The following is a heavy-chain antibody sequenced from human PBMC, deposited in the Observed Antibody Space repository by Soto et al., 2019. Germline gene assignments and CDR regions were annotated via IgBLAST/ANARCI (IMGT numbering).Heavy chain of an antibody. CDR2: IKYDGSEK. CDR1: RFTFSNYW. V-gene: IGHV3-7*05. Sequence: GGSLRLSCEASRFTFSNYWMSWVRQAPGKGLEWVANIKYDGSEKYHVDSVKGRFTISRDNAKNSLFLQMNSLRAEDTAVYYCARVRTENYYGMDVWGQGATVTVSS. J-gene: IGHJ6*02. CDR3: ARVRTENYYGMDV.